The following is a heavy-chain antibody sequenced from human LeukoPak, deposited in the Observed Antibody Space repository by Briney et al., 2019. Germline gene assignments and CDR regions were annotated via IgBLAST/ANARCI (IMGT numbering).Heavy chain of an antibody. J-gene: IGHJ4*02. Sequence: SVKVSCKASGGTFSSYAISWVRQAPGQGLEWMGGIIPIFGTANYAQKFQGRVTMTRNTSISTAYMELSSLRSEDTAVYYCARGRRTSSGWSFWGQGTLVSVSS. V-gene: IGHV1-69*05. CDR1: GGTFSSYA. D-gene: IGHD6-19*01. CDR2: IIPIFGTA. CDR3: ARGRRTSSGWSF.